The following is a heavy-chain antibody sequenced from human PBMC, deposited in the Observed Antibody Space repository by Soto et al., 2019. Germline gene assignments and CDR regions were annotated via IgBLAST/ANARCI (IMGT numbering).Heavy chain of an antibody. J-gene: IGHJ4*02. Sequence: QVQLQQWGAGLLKPSETLSLTCAVYGGSFSGYYWSWIHQPPGKGLEWIGEINHSGSTNYNPSLKSRVTISVDTSKNQFSLKLSSVTAADTAVYYCARGIIWFGELRKGYFDYWGQGTLVTVSS. V-gene: IGHV4-34*01. CDR1: GGSFSGYY. D-gene: IGHD3-10*01. CDR3: ARGIIWFGELRKGYFDY. CDR2: INHSGST.